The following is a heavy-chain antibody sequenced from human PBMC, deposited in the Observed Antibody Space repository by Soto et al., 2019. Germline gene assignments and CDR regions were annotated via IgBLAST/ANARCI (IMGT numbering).Heavy chain of an antibody. D-gene: IGHD6-19*01. CDR1: GHSLSSGGYY. CDR2: IYFTGST. CDR3: ARDWGSSGWPN. J-gene: IGHJ4*02. Sequence: ASETLSLTCTVSGHSLSSGGYYWSWICQHPGKGLEWVGYIYFTGSTLYNPSLKSRLAMSLDTSKNQFSLRLTSVTAADTAVYFCARDWGSSGWPNWGQGTLVTVSS. V-gene: IGHV4-31*03.